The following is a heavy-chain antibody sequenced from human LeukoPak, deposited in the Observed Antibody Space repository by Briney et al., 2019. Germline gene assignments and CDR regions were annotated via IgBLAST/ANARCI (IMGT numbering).Heavy chain of an antibody. CDR2: ISAYNGNT. J-gene: IGHJ4*02. CDR1: GYTFTSYG. Sequence: ASSVNVSCKASGYTFTSYGISWVRQAPGQGVDWMGWISAYNGNTNYAQKLQSRVTMTTDTSTSTAYMELRSLRSDDTAVYYCARGLRYYDFWSGYFDYWGQGTLVTVSS. D-gene: IGHD3-3*01. V-gene: IGHV1-18*01. CDR3: ARGLRYYDFWSGYFDY.